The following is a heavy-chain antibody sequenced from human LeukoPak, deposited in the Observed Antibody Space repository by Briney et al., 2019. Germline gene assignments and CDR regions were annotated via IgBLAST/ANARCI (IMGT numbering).Heavy chain of an antibody. CDR3: ARDGYSSSAGYYYYYMDV. CDR2: IKQDGSEK. V-gene: IGHV3-7*01. J-gene: IGHJ6*03. Sequence: GGSLRLSCAASGFTFSSYWMSWVRQAPGKGLEWVANIKQDGSEKYYVDSVKGRFTISRDNAKNSLYLQMNSLRAEDTAVYYCARDGYSSSAGYYYYYMDVWGKGTTVTVSS. D-gene: IGHD6-6*01. CDR1: GFTFSSYW.